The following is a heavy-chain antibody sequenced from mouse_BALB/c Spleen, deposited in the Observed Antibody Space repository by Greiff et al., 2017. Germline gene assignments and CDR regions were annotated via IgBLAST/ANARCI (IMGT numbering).Heavy chain of an antibody. Sequence: QVQLKESGPGLVAPSQSLSITCTVSGFSLTSYGVHWVRQPPGKGLEWLGVIWAGGSTNYNSALMSRLSISKDNSKSQVFLKMNSLQTDDTAMYYCARVHYYGYGDAMDYWGQGTSVTVSS. CDR1: GFSLTSYG. D-gene: IGHD1-2*01. J-gene: IGHJ4*01. CDR3: ARVHYYGYGDAMDY. CDR2: IWAGGST. V-gene: IGHV2-9*02.